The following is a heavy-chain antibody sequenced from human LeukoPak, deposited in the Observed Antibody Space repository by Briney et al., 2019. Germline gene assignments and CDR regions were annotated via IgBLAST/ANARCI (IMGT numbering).Heavy chain of an antibody. CDR1: GYTLTELS. D-gene: IGHD1-26*01. CDR3: AIDVGELLTY. Sequence: VASVKVSCKVSGYTLTELSMLWVRQAPGKGLEWMGGVDPEDGEIIYAQKFQGRVTMTEDTSTDTAYMELSSLRSEDTAVYYCAIDVGELLTYWGQGTLVTVSS. J-gene: IGHJ4*02. CDR2: VDPEDGEI. V-gene: IGHV1-24*01.